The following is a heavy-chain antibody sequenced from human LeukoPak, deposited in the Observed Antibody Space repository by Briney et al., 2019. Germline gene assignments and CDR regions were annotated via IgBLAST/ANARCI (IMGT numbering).Heavy chain of an antibody. V-gene: IGHV3-48*02. CDR1: GFTFGQHV. CDR2: INHNGETI. J-gene: IGHJ4*02. CDR3: ARDYDWAFDL. D-gene: IGHD3-9*01. Sequence: GGSLRLSCAASGFTFGQHVFSWVRQVPGKGLEWVSYINHNGETIFYPDFLKGRFTISRDNARNSLYLQMNSLRDDDTAIYYCARDYDWAFDLWGQGTLVTVSS.